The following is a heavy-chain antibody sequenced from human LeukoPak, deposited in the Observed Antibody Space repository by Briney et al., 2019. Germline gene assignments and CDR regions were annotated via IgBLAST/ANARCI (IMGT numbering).Heavy chain of an antibody. CDR1: GFTFDDYA. V-gene: IGHV3-9*01. CDR3: AKDRYGSGSYEFFDY. CDR2: ISWNSGSI. Sequence: GGSLRLSCAASGFTFDDYAMHWARQAPGKGLEWVSGISWNSGSIGYADSVKGRFTISRDNAKNSLYLQMNSLRAEDTALYYCAKDRYGSGSYEFFDYWGQGTLVTVSS. J-gene: IGHJ4*02. D-gene: IGHD3-10*01.